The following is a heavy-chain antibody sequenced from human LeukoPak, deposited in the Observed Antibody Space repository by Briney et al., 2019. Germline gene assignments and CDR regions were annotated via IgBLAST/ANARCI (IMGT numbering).Heavy chain of an antibody. D-gene: IGHD4-11*01. Sequence: GGSLRLSCAASGFTFSSYWMHWVRQAPGKGLVWVSRINSDWSSTSYADSVKGRFNISRDNAKNTLYLQMNSLRAEDTAVYYCARDRPDYSNYYYYYYYYMDVWGKGTTVTVSS. CDR3: ARDRPDYSNYYYYYYYYMDV. V-gene: IGHV3-74*01. J-gene: IGHJ6*03. CDR1: GFTFSSYW. CDR2: INSDWSST.